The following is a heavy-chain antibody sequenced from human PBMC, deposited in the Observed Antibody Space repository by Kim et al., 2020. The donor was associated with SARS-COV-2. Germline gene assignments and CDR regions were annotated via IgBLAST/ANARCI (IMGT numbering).Heavy chain of an antibody. Sequence: GGSLRLSCAASGFTVSSNYMSWVRQAPGKGLEWVSVIYSGGSTYYADSVKGRFTISRDNSKNTLYLQMNSLRAEDTAVYYCARDSRTSVSGGNDAFDIWGQGTMVTVSS. D-gene: IGHD1-26*01. CDR1: GFTVSSNY. J-gene: IGHJ3*02. CDR2: IYSGGST. CDR3: ARDSRTSVSGGNDAFDI. V-gene: IGHV3-53*01.